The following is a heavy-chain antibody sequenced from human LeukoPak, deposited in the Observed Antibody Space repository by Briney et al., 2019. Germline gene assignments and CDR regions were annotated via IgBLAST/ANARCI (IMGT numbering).Heavy chain of an antibody. Sequence: PSETLSLTCTVSGGSIRSGGYYWSWIRQHPGKGLQWIGYIYDSGSTYYNPSLKSRVTMSVDTSKNQFSLYLHSVTAADTAVYYCARVGTAAGFYFDCWGQGTLVTVSS. CDR3: ARVGTAAGFYFDC. CDR2: IYDSGST. CDR1: GGSIRSGGYY. J-gene: IGHJ4*02. D-gene: IGHD6-13*01. V-gene: IGHV4-31*03.